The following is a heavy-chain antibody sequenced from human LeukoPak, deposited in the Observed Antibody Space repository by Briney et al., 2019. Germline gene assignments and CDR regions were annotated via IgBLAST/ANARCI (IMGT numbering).Heavy chain of an antibody. CDR3: ARDRVGSGWPRPWYFEF. V-gene: IGHV1-2*02. Sequence: GASVKVSCKRSGYTFTGYYLHWVRQAPGQGLEWMGWINPNTGATIYAEKFQGRVTMTRDTSIDTAYMEMRSLRSDDTAVYYCARDRVGSGWPRPWYFEFWGQGTLITVSS. J-gene: IGHJ4*02. CDR2: INPNTGAT. CDR1: GYTFTGYY. D-gene: IGHD6-25*01.